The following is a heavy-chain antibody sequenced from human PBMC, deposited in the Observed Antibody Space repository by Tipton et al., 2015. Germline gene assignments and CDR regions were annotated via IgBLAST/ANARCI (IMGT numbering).Heavy chain of an antibody. V-gene: IGHV1-2*02. CDR1: GYTFTDYY. Sequence: QSGAEVKKPGASVKVSCKASGYTFTDYYMHWVRQAPGQGLEWMGWVNPKSGATKYAQKFQGRVTMTSDTSTSTAYMELSSLRSDDTAMYYCARPDYGSGSYYYFNYWGQGTLVTDSS. CDR2: VNPKSGAT. D-gene: IGHD3-10*01. J-gene: IGHJ4*02. CDR3: ARPDYGSGSYYYFNY.